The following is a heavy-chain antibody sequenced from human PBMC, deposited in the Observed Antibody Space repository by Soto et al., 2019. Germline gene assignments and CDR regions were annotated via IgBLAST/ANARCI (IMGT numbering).Heavy chain of an antibody. Sequence: QVQLVQSGAEVKKPGASVKVSCKASGYTFTSYAMHWVRQAPGQRLEWMGWINAGNGNTKYSQKFQGRVTITRDTSASTAYMELSSLRSEDTAVYYCARVSAAAGTPAFDIWGQGTMVTVSS. CDR2: INAGNGNT. CDR1: GYTFTSYA. D-gene: IGHD6-13*01. J-gene: IGHJ3*02. CDR3: ARVSAAAGTPAFDI. V-gene: IGHV1-3*01.